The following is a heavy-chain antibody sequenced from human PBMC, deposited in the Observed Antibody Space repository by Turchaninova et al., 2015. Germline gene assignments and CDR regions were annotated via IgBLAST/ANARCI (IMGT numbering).Heavy chain of an antibody. CDR3: AKTGDWGWFDP. V-gene: IGHV4-34*01. J-gene: IGHJ5*02. CDR2: INHSGNT. CDR1: GGSFGISS. Sequence: CGACLVNPSAPLSLTCAVSGGSFGISSRTWIRQPPGKGLEWIGEINHSGNTNYTPSLKSRVYISLDSSKSHSSLKLSSVTAADTAVYYCAKTGDWGWFDPWGQGTLVTVSS. D-gene: IGHD7-27*01.